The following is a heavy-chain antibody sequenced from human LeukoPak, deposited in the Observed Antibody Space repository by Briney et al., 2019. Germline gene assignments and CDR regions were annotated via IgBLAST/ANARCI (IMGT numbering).Heavy chain of an antibody. CDR3: ARSPMYYYDSSGYYYYYYGMDV. V-gene: IGHV3-7*03. J-gene: IGHJ6*02. Sequence: GGPLRLSCAASGFTFSSYWMSWVRQAPGKGLEWVANIKQDRSEKYYVDSVKGRFTISRDNAKNSLYLQMNSLRAEDTAVYYCARSPMYYYDSSGYYYYYYGMDVWGQGTTVTVSS. D-gene: IGHD3-22*01. CDR2: IKQDRSEK. CDR1: GFTFSSYW.